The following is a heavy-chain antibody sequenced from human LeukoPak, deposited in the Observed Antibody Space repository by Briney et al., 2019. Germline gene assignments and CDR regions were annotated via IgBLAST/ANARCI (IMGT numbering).Heavy chain of an antibody. Sequence: GGSLRLSSAASGFKFRDFWMNWVRQAPGKGLEWLANIREDGSEKYYAESVKGRFTISRDNTRTLLFLHLSSVRVEDTAVYYCARWDGQLFEWNMDVWGKGTTVTVSS. CDR3: ARWDGQLFEWNMDV. CDR1: GFKFRDFW. J-gene: IGHJ6*04. D-gene: IGHD6-6*01. V-gene: IGHV3-7*01. CDR2: IREDGSEK.